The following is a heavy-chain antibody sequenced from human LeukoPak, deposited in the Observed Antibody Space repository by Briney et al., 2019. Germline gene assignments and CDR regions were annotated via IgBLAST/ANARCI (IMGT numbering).Heavy chain of an antibody. V-gene: IGHV1-69*05. D-gene: IGHD3-16*01. Sequence: SVKVSCKASGGTFITYAISWVRQAPGQGLEWMGGIILIFGKGNYAQKFRDRVTLTTDESTSTAYMELSSLRSEDTAVYYCARGRGTYTYTDAYWGQGTLVTVSS. CDR1: GGTFITYA. CDR3: ARGRGTYTYTDAY. J-gene: IGHJ4*02. CDR2: IILIFGKG.